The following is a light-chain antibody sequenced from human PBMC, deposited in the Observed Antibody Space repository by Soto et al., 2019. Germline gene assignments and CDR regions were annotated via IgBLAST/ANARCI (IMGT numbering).Light chain of an antibody. CDR1: QGIRND. V-gene: IGKV1-17*01. CDR2: AAS. CDR3: QQYNNWPVT. Sequence: IQMTQSPSSLSASVGDRVTITCRASQGIRNDLGWYQQKPGKAPKLLIYAASTLQSGVPSRFSGSGSGTEFTLTISRLQSEDSAVYYCQQYNNWPVTFGGGTKVDIK. J-gene: IGKJ4*01.